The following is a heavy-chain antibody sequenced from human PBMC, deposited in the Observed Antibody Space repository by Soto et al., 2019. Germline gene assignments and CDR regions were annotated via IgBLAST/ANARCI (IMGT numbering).Heavy chain of an antibody. CDR1: GGTFSSYT. D-gene: IGHD3-3*01. Sequence: ASVKVSFKASGGTFSSYTISWVRQAPGQGLEWMGRIIPILGIANYAQKFQGRVTITADKSTSTAYMELSSLRSEDTAVYYCARGITIFGVVKGYMDVWGKGTTVTVSS. V-gene: IGHV1-69*02. J-gene: IGHJ6*03. CDR2: IIPILGIA. CDR3: ARGITIFGVVKGYMDV.